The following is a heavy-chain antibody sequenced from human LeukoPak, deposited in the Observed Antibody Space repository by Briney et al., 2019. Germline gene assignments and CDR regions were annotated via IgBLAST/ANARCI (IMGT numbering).Heavy chain of an antibody. CDR1: GFTFSSFW. D-gene: IGHD2-2*01. CDR2: INSDGRDI. V-gene: IGHV3-74*01. CDR3: ARGGCSRSSCLAY. Sequence: GGSLRLSCAASGFTFSSFWMHWVRQVPGEGLVWVSRINSDGRDITYADSVKGRFTVSRDNAENTLYLQMNSLRAEATDVYYCARGGCSRSSCLAYWGQGTLVTVSS. J-gene: IGHJ4*02.